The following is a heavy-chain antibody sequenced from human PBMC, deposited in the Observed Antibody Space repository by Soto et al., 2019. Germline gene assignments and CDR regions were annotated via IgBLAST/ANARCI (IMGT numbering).Heavy chain of an antibody. V-gene: IGHV3-23*05. CDR3: VKGEYYYDSSGYYPFDY. Sequence: HPGGSLRLSCAASGFTFSTYAMSWVRQAPGKGLEWVSTIDNSGGITYYADSVKGRFTISRDNSKNTVYLQMSSLRVEDTAVYYCVKGEYYYDSSGYYPFDYWGQGTLVTVSS. D-gene: IGHD3-22*01. CDR1: GFTFSTYA. J-gene: IGHJ4*02. CDR2: IDNSGGIT.